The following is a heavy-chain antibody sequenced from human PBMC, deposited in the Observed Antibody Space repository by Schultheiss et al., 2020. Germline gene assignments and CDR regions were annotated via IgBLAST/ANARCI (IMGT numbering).Heavy chain of an antibody. D-gene: IGHD3-10*01. CDR1: GFTFSSYW. CDR2: IKSKTDGGTT. V-gene: IGHV3-15*01. CDR3: IGPLWFGEFYHDF. Sequence: GGSLRLSCAASGFTFSSYWMHWVRQAPGKGLVWVGRIKSKTDGGTTDYAAPVKGRFTISRDDSKTTLYLEMNSLKTEDTALYYCIGPLWFGEFYHDFWGQGTLVTVSS. J-gene: IGHJ4*02.